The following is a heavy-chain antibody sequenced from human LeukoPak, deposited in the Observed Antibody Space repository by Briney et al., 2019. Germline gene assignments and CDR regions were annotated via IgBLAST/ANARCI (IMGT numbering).Heavy chain of an antibody. V-gene: IGHV4-59*08. Sequence: SETLSLTCTVSGGSISSYYWSWVRQPPGKGLEWIGYIYYSGSTNYNPSLKSRVTISVDTSKNQFSLKLSSVTAADTAVFYCARQNYYYGSGSSYYFDYWGQGTLVTVSS. J-gene: IGHJ4*02. CDR1: GGSISSYY. CDR3: ARQNYYYGSGSSYYFDY. CDR2: IYYSGST. D-gene: IGHD3-10*01.